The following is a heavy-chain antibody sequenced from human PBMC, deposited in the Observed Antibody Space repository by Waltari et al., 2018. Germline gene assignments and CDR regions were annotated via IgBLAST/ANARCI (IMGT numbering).Heavy chain of an antibody. CDR2: IYHSGRT. CDR3: ARDPNRRVVVAPPGWFDP. V-gene: IGHV4-38-2*02. D-gene: IGHD2-15*01. Sequence: QVQLQESGPGLVKPSETLSLTCTVSGYSISSGYYWGWIRQPPGKGLEWIGSIYHSGRTYYNPSLKSRVTISVDTSKNQFSLKLSSVTAADTAVYYCARDPNRRVVVAPPGWFDPWGQGTLVTVSS. J-gene: IGHJ5*02. CDR1: GYSISSGYY.